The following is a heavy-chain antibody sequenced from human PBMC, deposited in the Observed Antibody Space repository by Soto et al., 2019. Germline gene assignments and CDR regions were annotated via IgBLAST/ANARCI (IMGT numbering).Heavy chain of an antibody. CDR2: IKPNSGGT. V-gene: IGHV1-2*02. Sequence: VKVSCKTSVYPFTGNSLHWVRHAPGQGLEWMGWIKPNSGGTNYAQNFQGRVTMTGDTSISTVYMELSRLRYDDTAVYYCANTLHSSSATFLDSWGQGTLLTVSS. D-gene: IGHD6-6*01. CDR3: ANTLHSSSATFLDS. CDR1: VYPFTGNS. J-gene: IGHJ4*02.